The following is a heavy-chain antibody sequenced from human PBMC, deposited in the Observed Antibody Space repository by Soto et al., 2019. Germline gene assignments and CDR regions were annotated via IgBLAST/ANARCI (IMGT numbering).Heavy chain of an antibody. J-gene: IGHJ4*02. CDR2: IYHSGST. CDR1: GGSVSSRSYY. CDR3: AAGGGLPRYY. Sequence: SHTLSLTCTVSGGSVSSRSYYWGWIRQPPGKGLEWIGYIYHSGSTYYNPSLKSRVTISVDRSKNQFSLKLSSVTAADTAVYYCAAGGGLPRYYWGQGTLVTVSS. V-gene: IGHV4-39*07. D-gene: IGHD5-12*01.